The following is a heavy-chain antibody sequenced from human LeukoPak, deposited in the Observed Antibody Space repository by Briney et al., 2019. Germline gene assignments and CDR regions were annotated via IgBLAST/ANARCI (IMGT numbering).Heavy chain of an antibody. CDR1: GGSFSGYY. J-gene: IGHJ6*02. Sequence: SETLSLTCAVYGGSFSGYYWSWIRQPPGKGLEWIGYIYYSGSTYYNPSLKSRVTISVDTSKNQFSLKLSSVTAADTAVYYCASGSGVSSSGHYYYGMDVWGQGTTVTVSS. CDR2: IYYSGST. CDR3: ASGSGVSSSGHYYYGMDV. D-gene: IGHD6-6*01. V-gene: IGHV4-34*09.